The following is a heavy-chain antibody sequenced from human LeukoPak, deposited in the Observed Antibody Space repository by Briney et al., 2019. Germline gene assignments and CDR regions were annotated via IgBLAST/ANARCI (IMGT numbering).Heavy chain of an antibody. CDR3: ATMGRVWFGELYWFDP. J-gene: IGHJ5*02. CDR1: GYTLTELS. CDR2: FDPEDGET. Sequence: ASVTVSCKVSGYTLTELSMHWVRQAPGKGLEWMGGFDPEDGETIYAQKFQGRVTMTEDTSTDTAYMELSSLRSEDTAVYYCATMGRVWFGELYWFDPWGQGTLVTVSS. V-gene: IGHV1-24*01. D-gene: IGHD3-10*01.